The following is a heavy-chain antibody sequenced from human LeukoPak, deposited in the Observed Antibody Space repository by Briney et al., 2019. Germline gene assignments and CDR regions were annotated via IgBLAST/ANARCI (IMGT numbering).Heavy chain of an antibody. J-gene: IGHJ4*02. V-gene: IGHV1-69*05. CDR2: IIPIFGTA. D-gene: IGHD3-16*02. CDR1: GGTFTSYA. Sequence: SVKVSCRASGGTFTSYAISWVRQAPGQGLEWMGGIIPIFGTANYAQKFQGRVTITTDESTSTAYMELSSLRSEDTAVYYCARSSPQEFSEFDHWGQGTLVPVSS. CDR3: ARSSPQEFSEFDH.